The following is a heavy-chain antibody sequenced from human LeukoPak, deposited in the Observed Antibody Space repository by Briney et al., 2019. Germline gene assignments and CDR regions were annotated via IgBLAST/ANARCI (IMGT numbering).Heavy chain of an antibody. CDR2: VNQVGSDK. CDR1: GFAFSSYW. Sequence: PGGSLRLSCAASGFAFSSYWMSWVRQAPGKGLEWVANVNQVGSDKYYMDSVKGRFTISRGNAENSLDLQMNSLRAEDTAVYYCARGVFASGWYPDNFDYWGQGTLVTVSS. V-gene: IGHV3-7*01. J-gene: IGHJ4*02. D-gene: IGHD6-19*01. CDR3: ARGVFASGWYPDNFDY.